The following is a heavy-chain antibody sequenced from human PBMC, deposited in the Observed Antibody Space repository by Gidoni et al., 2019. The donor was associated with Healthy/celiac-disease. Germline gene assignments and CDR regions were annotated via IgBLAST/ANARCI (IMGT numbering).Heavy chain of an antibody. CDR3: ARHDLLMVRGVIPYGMDV. V-gene: IGHV4-39*01. J-gene: IGHJ6*02. CDR2: IYYSGST. Sequence: QLQLQESGPGLVKPSETLSLTCTVSGGSISSSSYYWGWIRQPPGKGLEWIGSIYYSGSTYYNPSLKSRVTISVDTSKNQFHLKLSSVTAADTAVYYCARHDLLMVRGVIPYGMDVWGQGTTVTVSS. D-gene: IGHD3-10*01. CDR1: GGSISSSSYY.